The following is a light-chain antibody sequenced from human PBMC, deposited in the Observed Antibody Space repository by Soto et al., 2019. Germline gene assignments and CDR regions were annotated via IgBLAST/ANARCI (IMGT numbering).Light chain of an antibody. CDR3: SSYTSSSTLSTYV. CDR1: SSDVGGYNY. Sequence: QSVLTQPASVSGSPGQSITISCTGTSSDVGGYNYVSWYQHHPGKAPNLFIYDVSNRPSGFSNRFSGSKSGNTASLIISGLQAEDEADYYCSSYTSSSTLSTYVFGTGTKVTVL. V-gene: IGLV2-14*03. J-gene: IGLJ1*01. CDR2: DVS.